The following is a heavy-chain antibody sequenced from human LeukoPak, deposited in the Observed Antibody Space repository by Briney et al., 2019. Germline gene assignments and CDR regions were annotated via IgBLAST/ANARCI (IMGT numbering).Heavy chain of an antibody. Sequence: GGSLRLSCAASGLTFINYAMTWVRQAPGKGLEWVSYISSSSSYRNYADSVKGRFTISRDNAKNSLYLQMNSLRAEDTAVYYCARWKSGSSSWYRGWFDPWGQGTLVTVSS. CDR2: ISSSSSYR. CDR1: GLTFINYA. V-gene: IGHV3-11*03. J-gene: IGHJ5*02. CDR3: ARWKSGSSSWYRGWFDP. D-gene: IGHD6-13*01.